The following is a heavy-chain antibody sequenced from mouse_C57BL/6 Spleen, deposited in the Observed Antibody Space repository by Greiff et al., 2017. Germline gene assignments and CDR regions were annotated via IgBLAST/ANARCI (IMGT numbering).Heavy chain of an antibody. Sequence: EVQLVESGGGLVQPGGSLKLSCAASGFTFSDYYMYWVRQTPEKRLEWVAYISNGGGSTYYPDTVKGRFTISSDNAKNPLYLQMSRLKSEDTAMYYCARQDYYGSSYCAMDYWGQGTSVTVSS. V-gene: IGHV5-12*01. CDR1: GFTFSDYY. D-gene: IGHD1-1*01. CDR3: ARQDYYGSSYCAMDY. CDR2: ISNGGGST. J-gene: IGHJ4*01.